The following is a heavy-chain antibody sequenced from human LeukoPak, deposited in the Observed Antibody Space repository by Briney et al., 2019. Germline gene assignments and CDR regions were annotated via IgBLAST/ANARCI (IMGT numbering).Heavy chain of an antibody. J-gene: IGHJ6*02. D-gene: IGHD2/OR15-2a*01. CDR2: IIPIFGTA. CDR1: GGTFSSYA. Sequence: SVTVSCTASGGTFSSYAISWVRQAPGQGLEWMGGIIPIFGTANYAQKFQGRVTITADESTSTAYMELSSLRSEDTAVYYCAREVVIVPDYFYYGLDVWGQGTTVTVSS. CDR3: AREVVIVPDYFYYGLDV. V-gene: IGHV1-69*01.